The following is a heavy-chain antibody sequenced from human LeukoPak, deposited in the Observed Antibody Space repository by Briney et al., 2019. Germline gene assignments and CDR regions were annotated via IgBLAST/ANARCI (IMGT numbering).Heavy chain of an antibody. CDR3: ARGRRYFDWLPFDY. Sequence: VSVKVSCKASGYTFTSYDINWVRQATGQGLEWMGWMNPNSGNTGYAQKFQGRVTMTRNTSISTAYMELSSLRSEDTAVYYCARGRRYFDWLPFDYWGQGTLVTVSS. J-gene: IGHJ4*02. V-gene: IGHV1-8*01. D-gene: IGHD3-9*01. CDR1: GYTFTSYD. CDR2: MNPNSGNT.